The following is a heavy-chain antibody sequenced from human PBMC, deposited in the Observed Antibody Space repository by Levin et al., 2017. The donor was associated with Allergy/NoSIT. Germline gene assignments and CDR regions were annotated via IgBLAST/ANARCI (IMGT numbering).Heavy chain of an antibody. J-gene: IGHJ4*02. Sequence: GGSLRLSCAASGFTFSTYPMNWVRQAPGKGLEWVSYISSSGSSIHYADSVKGRFTISRDNAKNSLYLQMNSLRDDDTAVYYCARTPEYYSTYVDWGQGTLVTVSS. CDR3: ARTPEYYSTYVD. CDR2: ISSSGSSI. CDR1: GFTFSTYP. D-gene: IGHD4-11*01. V-gene: IGHV3-48*02.